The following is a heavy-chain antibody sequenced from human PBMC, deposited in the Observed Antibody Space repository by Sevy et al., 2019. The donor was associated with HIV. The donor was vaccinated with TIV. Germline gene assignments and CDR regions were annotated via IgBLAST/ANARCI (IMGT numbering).Heavy chain of an antibody. J-gene: IGHJ4*02. CDR1: GFSLITTGVA. CDR2: IYWDDDK. D-gene: IGHD3-22*01. Sequence: SGPTLVKPTQTLTLTCTFSGFSLITTGVAVGWIRQPPGKALECLALIYWDDDKRYSPSLKSRLTITKDTSKNQVVLTMTNMGPVDTATYYCAHRPADSSGYPIFDYWGQGTLVTVSS. CDR3: AHRPADSSGYPIFDY. V-gene: IGHV2-5*02.